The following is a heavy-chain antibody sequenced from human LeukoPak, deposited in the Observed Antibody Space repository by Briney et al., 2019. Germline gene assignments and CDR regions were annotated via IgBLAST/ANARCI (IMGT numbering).Heavy chain of an antibody. CDR1: GFTFSSYS. V-gene: IGHV3-21*01. Sequence: PGGSLRLSCAASGFTFSSYSMNWVRQAPGKGLEWVSSISSSSSYIYYADSVKGRFTISRDNAKNSLYLQMNSPRAEDTAVYYCARVMAYSSSSGYYYMDVWGKGTTVTVSS. CDR2: ISSSSSYI. D-gene: IGHD6-6*01. CDR3: ARVMAYSSSSGYYYMDV. J-gene: IGHJ6*03.